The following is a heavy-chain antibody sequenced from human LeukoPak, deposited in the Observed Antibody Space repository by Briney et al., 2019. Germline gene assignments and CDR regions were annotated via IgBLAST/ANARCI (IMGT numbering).Heavy chain of an antibody. J-gene: IGHJ4*02. CDR1: GYSITSYW. CDR2: IYLGGSDS. Sequence: GESLKISCKASGYSITSYWIGWVRQMPGKGLECMGNIYLGGSDSRYRPSFQGQVTISADKSISTAYLQWSSLKASDTAIYYCARRGHGSSWYYFDYWGQGTLVTASS. D-gene: IGHD6-13*01. V-gene: IGHV5-51*01. CDR3: ARRGHGSSWYYFDY.